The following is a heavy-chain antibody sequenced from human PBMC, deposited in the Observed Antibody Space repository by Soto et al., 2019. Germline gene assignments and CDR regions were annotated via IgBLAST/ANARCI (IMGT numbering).Heavy chain of an antibody. CDR2: SNYGGPT. D-gene: IGHD6-13*01. J-gene: IGHJ6*02. V-gene: IGHV4-39*01. Sequence: SGTLSLTCTVSGGAINSTVYNWGWNLQPPGRGLEWIGSSNYGGPTYYSPSLQSRVTISLDTAKNHISLNLRSVTAADTAVYYCARHGAYSTSVYYYYGMDVWGQGTTVTVSS. CDR1: GGAINSTVYN. CDR3: ARHGAYSTSVYYYYGMDV.